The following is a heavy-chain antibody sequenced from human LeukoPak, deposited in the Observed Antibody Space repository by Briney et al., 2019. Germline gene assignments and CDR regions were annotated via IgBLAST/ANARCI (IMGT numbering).Heavy chain of an antibody. CDR3: ARQYCSSTSCFGERYYYYGMDV. CDR2: MNPNSGNT. V-gene: IGHV1-8*02. Sequence: ASVKVSCKASGGTFSSYAISWVRQATGQGLEWMGWMNPNSGNTGYAQKFQGRVTMTRNTSISTAYMKLSSLRSEDTAVYYCARQYCSSTSCFGERYYYYGMDVWGQGTTVTVSS. CDR1: GGTFSSYA. D-gene: IGHD2-2*01. J-gene: IGHJ6*02.